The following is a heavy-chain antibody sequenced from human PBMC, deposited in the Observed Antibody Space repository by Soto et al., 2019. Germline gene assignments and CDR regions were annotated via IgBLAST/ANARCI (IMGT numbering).Heavy chain of an antibody. J-gene: IGHJ4*02. V-gene: IGHV3-21*01. D-gene: IGHD6-6*01. CDR3: ARQYPSSPRHFDH. Sequence: EVELVESGGGLVKPGGSLKLSCAASGFTFRTYNMIWVRQAPGKGLEWVSSISAGSSNIYYGPSVKGRFTISRDNAKNLLYLQINSLRSEDTAVYYCARQYPSSPRHFDHWGQGTLVIVSS. CDR1: GFTFRTYN. CDR2: ISAGSSNI.